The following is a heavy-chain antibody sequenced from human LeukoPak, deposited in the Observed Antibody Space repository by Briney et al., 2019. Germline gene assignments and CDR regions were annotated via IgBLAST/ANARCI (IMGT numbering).Heavy chain of an antibody. CDR3: AREFYDSSGYTDY. CDR1: GYSISSGYY. Sequence: PSETLSLTCAVSGYSISSGYYWGLVRQPPGKGLEWIGSIYHSETAYYNPSLKSRVTISIDTSKNQFSLKLSSVTAADTAVYYCAREFYDSSGYTDYWGQGTLVTVSS. D-gene: IGHD3-22*01. CDR2: IYHSETA. J-gene: IGHJ4*02. V-gene: IGHV4-38-2*02.